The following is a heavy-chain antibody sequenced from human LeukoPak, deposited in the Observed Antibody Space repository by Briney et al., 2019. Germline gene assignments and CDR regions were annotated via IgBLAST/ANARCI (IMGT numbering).Heavy chain of an antibody. CDR2: INPNSGGT. D-gene: IGHD2-15*01. CDR3: ARGYCSGGSCYSVENWFDP. Sequence: VASVKVSCKASGYTFTSYDINWVRQAPGQGLEWMGRINPNSGGTNYARKFQGRVTMTRDTSISTAYMELSRLRSDDTAVYYCARGYCSGGSCYSVENWFDPWGQGTLVTVSS. CDR1: GYTFTSYD. V-gene: IGHV1-2*06. J-gene: IGHJ5*02.